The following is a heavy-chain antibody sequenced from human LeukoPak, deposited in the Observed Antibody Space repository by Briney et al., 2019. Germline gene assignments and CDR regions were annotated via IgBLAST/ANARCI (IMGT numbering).Heavy chain of an antibody. CDR1: GFTFTSSA. CDR3: AADIDYYDGSGYYKNFDY. D-gene: IGHD3-22*01. V-gene: IGHV1-58*01. CDR2: IVVGSENT. Sequence: ASVKVSCKASGFTFTSSAVQWVRQARGQRLEWIGWIVVGSENTDYAQKFQERVTITRDMSTTTAYMELSSLRSEDTAVYYCAADIDYYDGSGYYKNFDYWGQGTLVTVSS. J-gene: IGHJ4*02.